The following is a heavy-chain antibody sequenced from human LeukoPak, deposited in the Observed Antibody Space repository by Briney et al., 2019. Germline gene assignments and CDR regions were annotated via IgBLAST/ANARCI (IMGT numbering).Heavy chain of an antibody. CDR1: GFTFSSFG. D-gene: IGHD2-2*01. Sequence: GGSLRLSRAASGFTFSSFGMHWVRQAPGKGLEWVAVIAYDGSNKYYADSVKGRFTISRDNSKNTLYLQMNSLRGEDTAVYYCAKDSQYCSRTSCSYYYYYYMDVWGKGTTVTVSS. V-gene: IGHV3-30*18. J-gene: IGHJ6*03. CDR2: IAYDGSNK. CDR3: AKDSQYCSRTSCSYYYYYYMDV.